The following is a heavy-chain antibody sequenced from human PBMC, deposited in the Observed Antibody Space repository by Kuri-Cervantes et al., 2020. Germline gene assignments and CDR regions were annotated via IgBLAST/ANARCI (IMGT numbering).Heavy chain of an antibody. J-gene: IGHJ6*03. Sequence: GGSLRLSCVASRFTFSRYWMSWFRQAPGKGLEWVGFIRSKAYGGTTEYAASVKGRFTISRDDSKSIAYLQMNSLKTEDTAVYYCTRDFGGHLGRYYYYYMDVWGKGTTVTVSS. V-gene: IGHV3-49*03. CDR1: RFTFSRYW. D-gene: IGHD4-23*01. CDR3: TRDFGGHLGRYYYYYMDV. CDR2: IRSKAYGGTT.